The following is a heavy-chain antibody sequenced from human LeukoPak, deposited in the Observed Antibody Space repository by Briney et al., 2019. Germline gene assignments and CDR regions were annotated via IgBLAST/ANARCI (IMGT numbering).Heavy chain of an antibody. CDR3: AREYHEYYYHSSGYPPNWFDS. Sequence: QAGGSLRLSCAASGFTFSDYAIHWVRQAPGKGREWVAVVSFDGSLTFSADSVKGRFTISRDNSKTTLYLQINSLRAEDTALYYCAREYHEYYYHSSGYPPNWFDSWGQGTLVTVSS. V-gene: IGHV3-30-3*01. CDR2: VSFDGSLT. D-gene: IGHD3-22*01. CDR1: GFTFSDYA. J-gene: IGHJ5*01.